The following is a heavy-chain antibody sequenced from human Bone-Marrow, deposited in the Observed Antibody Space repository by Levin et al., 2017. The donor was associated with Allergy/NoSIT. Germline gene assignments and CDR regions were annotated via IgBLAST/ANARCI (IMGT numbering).Heavy chain of an antibody. Sequence: HGESLKISCAASGFTFSSYSMNWVRQAPGKGLEWVSSISSSSSYIYYADSVKGRFTISRDNAKNSLYLQMNSLRAEDTAVYYCARSSGSYSRCFPPNLDYWGQGTLVTVSS. CDR2: ISSSSSYI. V-gene: IGHV3-21*01. CDR3: ARSSGSYSRCFPPNLDY. CDR1: GFTFSSYS. D-gene: IGHD1-26*01. J-gene: IGHJ4*02.